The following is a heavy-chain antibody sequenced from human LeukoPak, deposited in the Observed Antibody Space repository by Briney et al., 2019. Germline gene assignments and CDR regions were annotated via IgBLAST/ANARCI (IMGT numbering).Heavy chain of an antibody. D-gene: IGHD2-15*01. V-gene: IGHV3-48*03. CDR3: ARGSGYVLDY. CDR2: ISTGGRTI. J-gene: IGHJ4*02. CDR1: GFSFSAFK. Sequence: PGGSLRLSCAASGFSFSAFKMNWVRQAPGKGLEWISHISTGGRTIYYADSVKGRFTISRDNAKNSLYLQMNNLRGEDTGVYYCARGSGYVLDYWTQGTLVTVSS.